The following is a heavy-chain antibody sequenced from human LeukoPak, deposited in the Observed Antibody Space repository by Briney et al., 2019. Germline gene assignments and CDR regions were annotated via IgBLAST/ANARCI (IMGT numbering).Heavy chain of an antibody. CDR1: SGSISSSSYC. V-gene: IGHV4-39*07. J-gene: IGHJ4*02. CDR2: TSYSGTT. Sequence: KTSEALSLTCTVSSGSISSSSYCWAWIRQPPGKGLEWIGSTSYSGTTYYNPSLKSRVTISLDTSKNQFSLKLTSVSAADTAVYYCAKGRPAAGQYYFDYWGQGTLVTVSS. D-gene: IGHD6-13*01. CDR3: AKGRPAAGQYYFDY.